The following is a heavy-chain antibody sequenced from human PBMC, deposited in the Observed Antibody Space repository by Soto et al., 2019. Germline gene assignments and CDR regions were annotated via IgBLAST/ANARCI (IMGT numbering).Heavy chain of an antibody. V-gene: IGHV4-31*03. D-gene: IGHD2-15*01. Sequence: SQTLSLTCTVSGGSISSGGYYWSWIRQHPGKGLEWIGYIYYSGSTYYNPSLKSRVTISVDTSKNQFSLKLSSVTAADTAVYYCARDREVVVAATYYYYYGMDVWGQGTTVTVSS. CDR2: IYYSGST. CDR1: GGSISSGGYY. CDR3: ARDREVVVAATYYYYYGMDV. J-gene: IGHJ6*02.